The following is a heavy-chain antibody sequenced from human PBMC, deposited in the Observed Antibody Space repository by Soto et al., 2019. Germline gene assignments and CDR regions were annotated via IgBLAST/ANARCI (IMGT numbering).Heavy chain of an antibody. CDR3: ARPVGAVSVLRFLEWPNWFDP. D-gene: IGHD3-3*01. J-gene: IGHJ5*02. Sequence: GESLKISCQGFGYTFSNSWIGWVRQMPGKGLEWMGIIFPGDSDTRYNPSFEGQVTISADKSISTAYLQWSSLKASDTAMYYCARPVGAVSVLRFLEWPNWFDPWGQGTLVTVSS. CDR2: IFPGDSDT. V-gene: IGHV5-51*01. CDR1: GYTFSNSW.